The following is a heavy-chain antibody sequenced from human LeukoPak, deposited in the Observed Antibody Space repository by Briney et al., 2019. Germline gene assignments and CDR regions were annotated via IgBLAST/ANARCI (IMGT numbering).Heavy chain of an antibody. V-gene: IGHV3-30-3*01. CDR2: ISYDGSNK. Sequence: PGGSLRLSCAASGFTFSSYAMHWVRQAPGKGLEWVAVISYDGSNKYYADSVKGRFTISRDNSKNTLYLQMNSLRAEDTAVYYCARDPLTLYNYYMDVWGKGTTVTVSS. D-gene: IGHD3-9*01. CDR1: GFTFSSYA. J-gene: IGHJ6*03. CDR3: ARDPLTLYNYYMDV.